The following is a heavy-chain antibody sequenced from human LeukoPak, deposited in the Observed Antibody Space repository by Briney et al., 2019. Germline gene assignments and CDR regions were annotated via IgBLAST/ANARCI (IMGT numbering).Heavy chain of an antibody. CDR1: GDCVSSNSAA. Sequence: SQTLSLTCAISGDCVSSNSAAWNWVRQSPERGLEWLGRTFYRSKWYNEYAVSVKGRITINPDTSKNQFSLQANSVTPDDTAVYYCARGVERIDYWGQGTLVTVSS. CDR3: ARGVERIDY. V-gene: IGHV6-1*01. D-gene: IGHD1-1*01. CDR2: TFYRSKWYN. J-gene: IGHJ4*02.